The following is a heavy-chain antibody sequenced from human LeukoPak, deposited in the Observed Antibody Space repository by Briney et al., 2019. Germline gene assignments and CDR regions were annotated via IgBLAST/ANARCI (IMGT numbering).Heavy chain of an antibody. Sequence: GGSLRLSCVVSGFTDSTNFMSWVRQAPGERLEWVSVIYSGGSTYYADSVKGRFTISRDNSTNTLYLQMNSLRAEDTAVYYCARTRVDTTTFDYFDYWGQGTLVTVSS. CDR2: IYSGGST. D-gene: IGHD4-11*01. CDR3: ARTRVDTTTFDYFDY. J-gene: IGHJ4*02. CDR1: GFTDSTNF. V-gene: IGHV3-53*01.